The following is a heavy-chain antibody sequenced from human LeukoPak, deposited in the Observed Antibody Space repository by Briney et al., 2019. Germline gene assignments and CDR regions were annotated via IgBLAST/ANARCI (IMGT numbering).Heavy chain of an antibody. J-gene: IGHJ4*02. D-gene: IGHD3-3*01. CDR3: ARGRGIRFLEWLPFDY. CDR1: GGSISSYY. CDR2: IYYSGST. Sequence: SETLSLTGTVSGGSISSYYWSWIRKPPGKGLDWIGYIYYSGSTNYNPSLKSRVTISVDTSKNQFSLKLSSVTAADTGVYYCARGRGIRFLEWLPFDYWGQGTLVTVSS. V-gene: IGHV4-59*01.